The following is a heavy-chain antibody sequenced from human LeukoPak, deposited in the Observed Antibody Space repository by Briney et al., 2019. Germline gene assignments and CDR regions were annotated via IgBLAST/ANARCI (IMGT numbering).Heavy chain of an antibody. CDR2: FDPEDGET. V-gene: IGHV1-24*01. CDR1: GYTLTELS. Sequence: ASVKVSCKVSGYTLTELSMHWVRQAPGKGLEWMGGFDPEDGETIYAQKFQGRVTMTEDTSTDTAYMELSSLRSEDTAVYYCATGIVGNSWYHFDYWGQGTLVTVSS. CDR3: ATGIVGNSWYHFDY. J-gene: IGHJ4*02. D-gene: IGHD6-13*01.